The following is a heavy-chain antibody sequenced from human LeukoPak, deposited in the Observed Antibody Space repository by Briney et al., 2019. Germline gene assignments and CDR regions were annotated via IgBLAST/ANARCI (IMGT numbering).Heavy chain of an antibody. CDR2: INHSGST. CDR1: GGSFSGYY. CDR3: ARDQYTAQDYYYYYGMDV. Sequence: SETLSLTCAVYGGSFSGYYWSWIRQPPGKGLEWIGEINHSGSTNYNPSLKSRVTISVDTSKNQFSLKLSSVTAADTAVYYCARDQYTAQDYYYYYGMDVWGQGTMVTVSS. D-gene: IGHD5-18*01. J-gene: IGHJ6*02. V-gene: IGHV4-34*01.